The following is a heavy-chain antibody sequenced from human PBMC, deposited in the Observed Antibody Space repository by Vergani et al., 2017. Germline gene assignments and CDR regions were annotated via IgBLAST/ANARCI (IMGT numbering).Heavy chain of an antibody. CDR3: AKHFRGWGIDY. D-gene: IGHD3-16*01. J-gene: IGHJ4*02. CDR1: GFTFSSYG. CDR2: IRYDGSNT. Sequence: QVQLVESGGGVVQPGGSLRLSCAASGFTFSSYGMHWVRQAPGKGLEWVAFIRYDGSNTYYADSVKGRFTISRDNSKNTLYLQMNSLRTDDTATYYCAKHFRGWGIDYWGQGTQVIVSS. V-gene: IGHV3-30*02.